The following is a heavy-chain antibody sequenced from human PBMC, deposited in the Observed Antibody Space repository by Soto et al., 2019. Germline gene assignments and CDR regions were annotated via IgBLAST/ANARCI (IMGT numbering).Heavy chain of an antibody. D-gene: IGHD2-15*01. CDR1: GYTFADYG. J-gene: IGHJ2*01. CDR3: ARCYCPLRSCYTCWHFDL. CDR2: IGPYNGNT. V-gene: IGHV1-18*01. Sequence: QAQLVQSGAEVKKPGASVKVSCQAGGYTFADYGISWVRQAPGQGLEWVGWIGPYNGNTNYAQNLQDRVTMTTDTSTKPSYMDFRSLRSYDTALYYCARCYCPLRSCYTCWHFDLWGRGTLLTVSS.